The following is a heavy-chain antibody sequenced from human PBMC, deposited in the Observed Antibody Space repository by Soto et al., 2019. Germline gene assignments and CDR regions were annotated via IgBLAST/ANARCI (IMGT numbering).Heavy chain of an antibody. CDR3: ARDGFTVISSGSFDY. Sequence: VQLVQSGAEVRKPGASVKVSCKAAGYTFSSYGISWVRQAPGKGREWMGGISAGKGDTNYAQKFQGRVSMTTDKSTSTAYMELRSLTSDDTAVYYCARDGFTVISSGSFDYWGQGTLVTVSS. D-gene: IGHD1-26*01. CDR1: GYTFSSYG. J-gene: IGHJ4*02. V-gene: IGHV1-18*04. CDR2: ISAGKGDT.